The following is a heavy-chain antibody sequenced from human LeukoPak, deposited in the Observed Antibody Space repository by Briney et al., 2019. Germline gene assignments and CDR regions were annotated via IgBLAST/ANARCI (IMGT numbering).Heavy chain of an antibody. J-gene: IGHJ4*02. Sequence: SETLSLTCAVYGGSFSGYYWSWIRQPPGKGLEWIGEINHSGSTNYNPSLKSRVTMSVDTSKNQFSLKLSSVTAADTAVYYCARGIPPDIVVVVAAGFDYWGQGTLVTVSS. CDR2: INHSGST. CDR1: GGSFSGYY. D-gene: IGHD2-15*01. CDR3: ARGIPPDIVVVVAAGFDY. V-gene: IGHV4-34*01.